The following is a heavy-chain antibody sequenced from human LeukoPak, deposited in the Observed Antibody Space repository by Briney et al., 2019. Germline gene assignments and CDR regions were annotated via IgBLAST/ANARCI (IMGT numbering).Heavy chain of an antibody. CDR1: GYTFTSYA. V-gene: IGHV1-3*03. Sequence: GASVKVSCKASGYTFTSYAMHWVRQAPGQGLEWMGWINAGNGNTKYSQEFQGRVTITRDTSASTAYMELSSLRSEDMAVYYCARDDGYSYGYADYWGQGTLVTVSS. D-gene: IGHD5-18*01. J-gene: IGHJ4*02. CDR3: ARDDGYSYGYADY. CDR2: INAGNGNT.